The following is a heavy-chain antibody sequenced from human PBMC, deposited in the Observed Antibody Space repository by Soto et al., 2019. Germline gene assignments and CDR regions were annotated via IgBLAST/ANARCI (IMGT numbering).Heavy chain of an antibody. V-gene: IGHV3-53*01. Sequence: HPGGSLRLSCAASGFTVSSNYMSWVRQAPGKGLEWVSVIYSGGSTYYADSVKGRFTISRDNSKNTLYLQMNSLRAEDTAVYYCARDGPQYCVSTSGYPSSSSDGWGQGSL. CDR3: ARDGPQYCVSTSGYPSSSSDG. J-gene: IGHJ4*02. CDR1: GFTVSSNY. CDR2: IYSGGST. D-gene: IGHD2-2*01.